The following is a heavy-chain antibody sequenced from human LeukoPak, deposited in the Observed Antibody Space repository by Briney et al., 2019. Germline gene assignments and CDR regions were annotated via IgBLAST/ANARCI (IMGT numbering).Heavy chain of an antibody. J-gene: IGHJ4*02. D-gene: IGHD3-22*01. CDR1: GYTFTGYY. CDR3: ARDRTYYYDGSGYFDFDY. CDR2: INPNSGGT. V-gene: IGHV1-2*02. Sequence: ASVKVSCKASGYTFTGYYMHWVRQAPGQGLEWMGWINPNSGGTNYAQKFQGRVTMTRDTSISTAYMELSRLRSDDTAVYYCARDRTYYYDGSGYFDFDYWGQGTLVTVSS.